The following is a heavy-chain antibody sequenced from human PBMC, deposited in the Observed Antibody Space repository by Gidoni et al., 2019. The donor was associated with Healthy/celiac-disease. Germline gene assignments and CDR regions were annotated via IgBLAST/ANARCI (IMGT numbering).Heavy chain of an antibody. CDR3: ARDWAAGSYDILTGYPTPGDY. CDR2: INPSGGST. J-gene: IGHJ4*02. Sequence: QVQLVQSGAEVKKPGASVKVSCKASGYTFTSYYMHWVRQAPGQGLEWMGIINPSGGSTSYAQKFQGRVTMTRDTSTSTVYMELSSLRSEDTAVYYCARDWAAGSYDILTGYPTPGDYWGQGTLVTVSS. V-gene: IGHV1-46*01. D-gene: IGHD3-9*01. CDR1: GYTFTSYY.